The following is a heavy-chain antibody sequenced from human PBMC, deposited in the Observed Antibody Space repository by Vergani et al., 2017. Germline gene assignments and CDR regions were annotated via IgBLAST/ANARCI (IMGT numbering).Heavy chain of an antibody. CDR2: INHSGST. Sequence: QVQLQQWGAGLLTPSETLSLTCTVYGGSFSGYYWSWIRQPPGKGLEWIGEINHSGSTNYNPSLKSRVTISIDTSKNQFSLKLNSVTAADTAVYYCAVAAAGRGDFDYWGQGTLVTVSS. D-gene: IGHD6-13*01. V-gene: IGHV4-34*01. CDR1: GGSFSGYY. CDR3: AVAAAGRGDFDY. J-gene: IGHJ4*02.